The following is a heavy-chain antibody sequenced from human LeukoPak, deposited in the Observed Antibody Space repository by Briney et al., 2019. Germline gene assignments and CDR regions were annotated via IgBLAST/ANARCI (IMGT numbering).Heavy chain of an antibody. V-gene: IGHV3-64D*06. Sequence: PGGSLRLSCSASGFIFSDYAMRWVRQAPGKGLEYISAISSDGDRTFFTDSVKGRFTISRDNSKNMLFLQMSSLRVDDTAMYYCVKERVTWGTVFLDYWGQGTLVTVSS. CDR2: ISSDGDRT. CDR3: VKERVTWGTVFLDY. D-gene: IGHD3-16*01. CDR1: GFIFSDYA. J-gene: IGHJ4*02.